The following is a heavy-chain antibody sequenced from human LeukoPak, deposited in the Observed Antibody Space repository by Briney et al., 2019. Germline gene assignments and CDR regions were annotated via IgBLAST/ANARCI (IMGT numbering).Heavy chain of an antibody. CDR3: AKGRYYYDNSDAFEI. D-gene: IGHD3-22*01. J-gene: IGHJ3*02. V-gene: IGHV3-23*01. Sequence: GGSLRLSCAASGFTFSSYAMNWVRQAPGTGREWVSTISGSGSSTYYADSVKGRFTISRDNSKNTLYLQMNSLRAEDTAVYHCAKGRYYYDNSDAFEIWGQGTMVTVSS. CDR1: GFTFSSYA. CDR2: ISGSGSST.